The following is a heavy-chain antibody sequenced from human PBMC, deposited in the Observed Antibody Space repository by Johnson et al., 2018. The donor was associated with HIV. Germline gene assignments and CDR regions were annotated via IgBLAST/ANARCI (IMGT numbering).Heavy chain of an antibody. D-gene: IGHD6-19*01. CDR1: GFTVSSNE. V-gene: IGHV3-30-3*01. J-gene: IGHJ3*02. CDR2: ISYDVSNK. CDR3: ATGHSSGWYRDAFDI. Sequence: QVQLVESGGVLVQPGGSLRLSCVASGFTVSSNEMNWVRQAPGKGLEWVEVISYDVSNKYYAHAVTGRFNISRDNANNTLYLKMNSLRAEDTAVYYCATGHSSGWYRDAFDIWGQGTMVTVSS.